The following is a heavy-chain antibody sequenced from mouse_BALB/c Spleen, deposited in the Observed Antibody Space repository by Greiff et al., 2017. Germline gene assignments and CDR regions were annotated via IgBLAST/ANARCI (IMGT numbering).Heavy chain of an antibody. V-gene: IGHV1-87*01. CDR3: ARDGADYDDGYYAMDY. D-gene: IGHD2-4*01. CDR1: GYTFTSYW. CDR2: IYPGDGDT. J-gene: IGHJ4*01. Sequence: QVQLQQSGAELARPGASVKLSCKASGYTFTSYWMQWVKQRPGQGLEWIGAIYPGDGDTRYTQKFKGKATLTADKSSSTAYMQLSSLASEDSAVYYCARDGADYDDGYYAMDYWGQGTSVTVSS.